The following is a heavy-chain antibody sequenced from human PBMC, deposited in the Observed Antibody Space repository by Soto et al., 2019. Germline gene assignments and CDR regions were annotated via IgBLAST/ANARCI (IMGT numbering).Heavy chain of an antibody. CDR1: GYTFTNYG. J-gene: IGHJ5*02. CDR2: INVYNGNT. Sequence: QVQLVQSGGEVKKPGASVKVSCKASGYTFTNYGISWVRQAPGQGLEWMGWINVYNGNTKYAQKVQGRVTMTTDTSTSTAYMELRSLRSDDTAVYYCARGVGSVSYYNQYNWFDPWGQGTLVTVS. V-gene: IGHV1-18*01. D-gene: IGHD3-10*01. CDR3: ARGVGSVSYYNQYNWFDP.